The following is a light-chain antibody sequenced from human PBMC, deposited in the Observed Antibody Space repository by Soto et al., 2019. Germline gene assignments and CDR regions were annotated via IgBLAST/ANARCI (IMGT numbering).Light chain of an antibody. J-gene: IGKJ1*01. Sequence: EIVLTQSPGTLSLSPGERATLSCRASQSVSSTYLAWYQHKPGQPPTLLIYGASSRVTGIPDRFSGSGSGTDFTLTIIRLEPEDFAVYYCQLYGSSSTWTFGQGTKAEIK. CDR3: QLYGSSSTWT. CDR2: GAS. CDR1: QSVSSTY. V-gene: IGKV3-20*01.